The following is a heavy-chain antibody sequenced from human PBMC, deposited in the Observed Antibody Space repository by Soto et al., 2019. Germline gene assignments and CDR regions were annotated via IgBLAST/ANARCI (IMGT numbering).Heavy chain of an antibody. V-gene: IGHV4-61*01. CDR2: IYYSGST. CDR3: ARDRYYDSSGYLIPFDY. D-gene: IGHD3-22*01. Sequence: SETLSLTCTVSGGSVSSGSYYWLWIRQPPGKGLEWIGYIYYSGSTNYNPSLKSRVTISVDTAKNQFSLKLSSVTAADTAVYYCARDRYYDSSGYLIPFDYWGQGTLVTVSS. CDR1: GGSVSSGSYY. J-gene: IGHJ4*02.